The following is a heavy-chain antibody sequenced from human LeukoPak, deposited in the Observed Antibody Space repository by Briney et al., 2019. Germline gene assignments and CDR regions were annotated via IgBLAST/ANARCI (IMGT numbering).Heavy chain of an antibody. CDR2: INWNGDST. D-gene: IGHD3-10*01. CDR3: ARGIRGAAYYYYYHMDV. CDR1: GFTLDDYG. Sequence: PGGSLRLSCAASGFTLDDYGMSWVPQAPGEGLEWVSEINWNGDSTGYADSVKGRFTISRDNAKNSLYLQMNSLRAEDTALYYCARGIRGAAYYYYYHMDVWGKGTTVTVSS. V-gene: IGHV3-20*04. J-gene: IGHJ6*03.